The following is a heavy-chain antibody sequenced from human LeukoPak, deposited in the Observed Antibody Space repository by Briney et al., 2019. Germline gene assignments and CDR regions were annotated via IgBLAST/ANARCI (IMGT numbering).Heavy chain of an antibody. Sequence: PSETLSLTCTVSGGSISSSSYYWGWIRQPPGKGLEWIGSIYYSGSTYYNPSLKSRVTISVDTSKNQFSLKLSSVTAADTAVYYCASGGGGCSGGSCYSYYYYGMDVWGQGTTVTVSS. V-gene: IGHV4-39*07. D-gene: IGHD2-15*01. CDR1: GGSISSSSYY. CDR2: IYYSGST. CDR3: ASGGGGCSGGSCYSYYYYGMDV. J-gene: IGHJ6*02.